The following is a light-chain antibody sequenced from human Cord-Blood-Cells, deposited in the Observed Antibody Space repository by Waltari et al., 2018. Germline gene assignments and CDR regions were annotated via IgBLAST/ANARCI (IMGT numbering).Light chain of an antibody. Sequence: QSALTQPASVSGSPGQSITISCTGTSSDVGGYNYVSWYQQHPGKAPKPMIYEVSNRPSGVSNRVSGSKSGNTASRTISGLQAEDEADYYCSSYTSSSTLFGGGTKLTVL. J-gene: IGLJ3*02. V-gene: IGLV2-14*01. CDR3: SSYTSSSTL. CDR1: SSDVGGYNY. CDR2: EVS.